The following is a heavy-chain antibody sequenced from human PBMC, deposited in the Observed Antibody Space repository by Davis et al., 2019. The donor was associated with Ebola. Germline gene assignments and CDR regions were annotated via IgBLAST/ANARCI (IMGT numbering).Heavy chain of an antibody. V-gene: IGHV4-39*07. CDR3: ARVWLPYYFDY. CDR2: TYYSGTT. Sequence: SETLSLTCTVSGGSISSSSYYWGWIRQPPGKGLEWIGSTYYSGTTHYNPSHKRRVIISRDTSKNQFSLKLSSVTAADTAVYSCARVWLPYYFDYWGQGTLVTVSS. D-gene: IGHD3-22*01. J-gene: IGHJ4*02. CDR1: GGSISSSSYY.